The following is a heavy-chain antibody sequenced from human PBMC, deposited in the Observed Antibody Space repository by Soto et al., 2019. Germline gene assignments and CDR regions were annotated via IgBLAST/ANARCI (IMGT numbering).Heavy chain of an antibody. CDR1: GYPFTTYH. D-gene: IGHD3-10*01. V-gene: IGHV1-46*01. CDR2: VYVTGTGT. Sequence: ASVKVSCKASGYPFTTYHLHCVRQAPGQGLEWMGIVYVTGTGTRSAQKFQGRLTMTRDRSTSTVYVELSSLRSEDTAVYYCARPEGYGSGSYYFDSWGQGTLVTVSS. J-gene: IGHJ4*02. CDR3: ARPEGYGSGSYYFDS.